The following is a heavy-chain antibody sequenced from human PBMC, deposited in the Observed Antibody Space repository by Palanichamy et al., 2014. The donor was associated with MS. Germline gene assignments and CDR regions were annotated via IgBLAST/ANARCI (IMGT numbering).Heavy chain of an antibody. CDR2: MNPNSGNT. D-gene: IGHD6-13*01. CDR3: ARGHGSGWWGLRG. V-gene: IGHV1-8*01. Sequence: QVHLVQSGAEVKIPGASVKVSCRASGYIFTNYDINWVRQAAGQGLEWMGWMNPNSGNTAYAQNFQGRVTMTTNTSINTAYMELSGLRYDDTAVYYCARGHGSGWWGLRGWGQGTLVTVSS. CDR1: GYIFTNYD. J-gene: IGHJ4*02.